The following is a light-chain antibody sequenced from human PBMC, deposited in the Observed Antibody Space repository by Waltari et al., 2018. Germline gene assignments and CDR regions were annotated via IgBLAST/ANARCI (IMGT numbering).Light chain of an antibody. Sequence: EVVLTQSPGTLSLSPGERATLSCRASQSVWNSYFAWYQQKPGQAPRLLIYGASLRATGIPERFSGSGSGTDFTLTIRSLEPEDFALYHCQQYGNSPLTFGGGTRVEI. J-gene: IGKJ4*01. CDR1: QSVWNSY. CDR3: QQYGNSPLT. CDR2: GAS. V-gene: IGKV3-20*01.